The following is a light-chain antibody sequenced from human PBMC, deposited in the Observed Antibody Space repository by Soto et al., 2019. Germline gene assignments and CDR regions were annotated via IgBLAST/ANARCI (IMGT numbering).Light chain of an antibody. V-gene: IGKV1-5*03. J-gene: IGKJ1*01. CDR2: KAS. CDR1: QSITRW. Sequence: RSPSNGPASVRDRVKITWRASQSITRWLAWYQKKPGKAPKLLIYKASSLESGVPSRFSGSGSGTEYRPAVSSLQPDDFAAQFCELYNSYSRPFGSGTKVDIK. CDR3: ELYNSYSRP.